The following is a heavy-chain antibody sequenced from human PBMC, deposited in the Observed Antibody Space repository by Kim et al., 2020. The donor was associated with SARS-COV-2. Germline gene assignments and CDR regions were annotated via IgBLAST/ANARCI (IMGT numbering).Heavy chain of an antibody. Sequence: ASVKVSCKASGYTLTSYAMHWVRQAPGQRLEWMGWINAGNGNTKYSQKFQGRVTITRDTSASTAYMELSSLRSEDTAVYYCATSYSYGYWWFDPWGQGTLVTVSS. D-gene: IGHD5-18*01. CDR1: GYTLTSYA. V-gene: IGHV1-3*01. J-gene: IGHJ5*02. CDR3: ATSYSYGYWWFDP. CDR2: INAGNGNT.